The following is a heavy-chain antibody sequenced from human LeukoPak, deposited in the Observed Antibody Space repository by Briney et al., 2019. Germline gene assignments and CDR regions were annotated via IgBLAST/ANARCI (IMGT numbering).Heavy chain of an antibody. CDR3: ARGDHYDSSGYYFETPFFDY. J-gene: IGHJ4*02. V-gene: IGHV5-51*01. CDR1: GYSFTSYW. Sequence: GESLKISCKGSGYSFTSYWIGWVRQMPGKGLEWMGIIYPGDSDTRYSPSFQGQVTISADKSISIAYLQWSSLKASDTAMYYCARGDHYDSSGYYFETPFFDYWGQGTLVTVSS. D-gene: IGHD3-22*01. CDR2: IYPGDSDT.